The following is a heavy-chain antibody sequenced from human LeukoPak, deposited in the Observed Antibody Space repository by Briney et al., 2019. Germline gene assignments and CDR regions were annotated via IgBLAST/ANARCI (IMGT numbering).Heavy chain of an antibody. CDR3: ARVSGNPPHHDAFDI. J-gene: IGHJ3*02. CDR2: IIPIFCTA. D-gene: IGHD4-23*01. CDR1: GGTFSSYA. Sequence: ASVTVSCKASGGTFSSYAISWVRQAPGQGLEWMGGIIPIFCTANYAQKFQGRVTNTADESTSTAYMELSSLRSEDTAVYYCARVSGNPPHHDAFDIWGQGTMVTVSS. V-gene: IGHV1-69*13.